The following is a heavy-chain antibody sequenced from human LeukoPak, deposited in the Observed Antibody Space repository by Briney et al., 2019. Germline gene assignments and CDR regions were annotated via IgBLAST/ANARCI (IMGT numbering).Heavy chain of an antibody. J-gene: IGHJ4*02. V-gene: IGHV3-48*03. Sequence: GGSLRLSCAASGFTFSRYELNWVRQAPGKGLEWVSYISSSGSIIYYADSVKGRFTISRDNAKNSLYLQMNSLRAGDTALYYCARDLGMTDGDYVSYFDYWGKGTMVTVSS. D-gene: IGHD4-17*01. CDR3: ARDLGMTDGDYVSYFDY. CDR2: ISSSGSII. CDR1: GFTFSRYE.